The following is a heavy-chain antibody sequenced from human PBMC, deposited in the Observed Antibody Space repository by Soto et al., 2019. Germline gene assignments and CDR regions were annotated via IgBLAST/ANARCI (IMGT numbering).Heavy chain of an antibody. Sequence: GESLKISCKGSGYSFTSYWIGWVRQMPGKGLEWMGIIYPGDSDTRYSPSFQGQVTISADKSISTAYLQWSSLKASDTAMYYCARRPGYCSSTSCSKRRYYYYGMDVWGQGTTVTVSS. CDR2: IYPGDSDT. CDR3: ARRPGYCSSTSCSKRRYYYYGMDV. CDR1: GYSFTSYW. D-gene: IGHD2-2*03. V-gene: IGHV5-51*01. J-gene: IGHJ6*02.